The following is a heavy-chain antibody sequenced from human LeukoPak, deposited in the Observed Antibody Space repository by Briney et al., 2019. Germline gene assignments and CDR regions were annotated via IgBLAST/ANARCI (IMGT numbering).Heavy chain of an antibody. V-gene: IGHV4-61*02. CDR1: GGSISSGSYY. CDR3: AGTMVVTPDYFDY. J-gene: IGHJ4*02. D-gene: IGHD4-23*01. CDR2: IYTSGST. Sequence: SETLSLTCTVSGGSISSGSYYWSWIRQPAGKGLEWIGRIYTSGSTNYNPSLKSRFTISVDTSKNPFSLKLSSVTAADTAVYYCAGTMVVTPDYFDYWGQGTLVTVSS.